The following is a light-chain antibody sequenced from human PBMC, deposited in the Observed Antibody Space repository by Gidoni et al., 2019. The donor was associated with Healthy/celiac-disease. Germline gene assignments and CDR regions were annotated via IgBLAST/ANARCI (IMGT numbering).Light chain of an antibody. Sequence: QSALTQPRSVSGSPGQSVTISCTGTRSDVGGYNYVSWYQQHPGKAPKLMIYDVSKRHPGVPDRFSGSKSGNTASLTISGLQAEDEADYYCCSYAGSLVVFGGGTKLTVL. CDR3: CSYAGSLVV. CDR1: RSDVGGYNY. CDR2: DVS. V-gene: IGLV2-11*01. J-gene: IGLJ2*01.